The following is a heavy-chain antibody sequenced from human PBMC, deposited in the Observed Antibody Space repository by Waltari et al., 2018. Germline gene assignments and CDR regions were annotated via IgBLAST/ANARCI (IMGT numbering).Heavy chain of an antibody. D-gene: IGHD6-19*01. CDR2: ISSNSSYI. CDR1: GFTFSSYS. V-gene: IGHV3-21*01. J-gene: IGHJ4*02. CDR3: ARDGRIAVAIDY. Sequence: EVQLVESGGGLVKPGGSLRLSCAASGFTFSSYSMNWVRQAPGKGLEWVSSISSNSSYIYYADSVKGRFTISRDNAKNSLYLQMNSLRAEDTAVYYCARDGRIAVAIDYWGQGTLVTVSS.